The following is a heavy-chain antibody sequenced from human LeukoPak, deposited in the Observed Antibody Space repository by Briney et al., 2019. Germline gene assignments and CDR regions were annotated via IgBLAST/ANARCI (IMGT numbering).Heavy chain of an antibody. CDR1: GFTFSSDA. Sequence: GASLRLSCAASGFTFSSDAMSWVRQAPGKGLEWVSSISGSGGSTYYADSVKGRFTISRDNSKHTLYLQMNSLSAEDTAVYYCAKDRYSSSWYNWFDPWGQGTLVTVSS. CDR3: AKDRYSSSWYNWFDP. CDR2: ISGSGGST. V-gene: IGHV3-23*01. J-gene: IGHJ5*02. D-gene: IGHD6-13*01.